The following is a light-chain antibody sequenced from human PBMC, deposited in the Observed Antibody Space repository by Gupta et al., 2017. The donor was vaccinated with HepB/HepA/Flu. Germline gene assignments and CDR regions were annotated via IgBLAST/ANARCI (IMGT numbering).Light chain of an antibody. Sequence: DIVFTQSPATLSLSPGERATLPCRASQSVGTYLAWYQQKPGQAPRLLIYDTSSRDTGIPGRFIGSGSGTEFTLTINSLEPEDFAVYYCQQRSNFVTFGPGTKVDIK. CDR3: QQRSNFVT. J-gene: IGKJ3*01. CDR1: QSVGTY. V-gene: IGKV3-11*01. CDR2: DTS.